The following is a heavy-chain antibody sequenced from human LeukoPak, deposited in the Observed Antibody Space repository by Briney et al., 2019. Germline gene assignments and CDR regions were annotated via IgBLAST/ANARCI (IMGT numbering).Heavy chain of an antibody. Sequence: SETLSLTCAVSGGSISSSNWWSWVRQPPGKVLERIGEIYHSGSTNYNPSLKSRVTISVDKCKNQFSLKLSSVTAADTAVYYCASITMVRGVVNWFDPWGQGTLVTVSS. CDR2: IYHSGST. CDR3: ASITMVRGVVNWFDP. J-gene: IGHJ5*02. D-gene: IGHD3-10*01. CDR1: GGSISSSNW. V-gene: IGHV4-4*02.